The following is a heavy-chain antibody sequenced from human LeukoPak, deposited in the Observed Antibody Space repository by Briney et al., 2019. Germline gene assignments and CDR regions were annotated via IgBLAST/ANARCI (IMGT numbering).Heavy chain of an antibody. CDR1: GGSISSGSYY. CDR2: IYTSGST. CDR3: ARDPAIFGVATLELS. D-gene: IGHD3-3*01. Sequence: KPSETLSLTCTVSGGSISSGSYYWSWIRQPAGKGLEWIGRIYTSGSTNYNPSLKSRVTISVDTSKNQFSLKLSSVTAADTAVYYCARDPAIFGVATLELSWGQGTLVTVSS. J-gene: IGHJ5*02. V-gene: IGHV4-61*02.